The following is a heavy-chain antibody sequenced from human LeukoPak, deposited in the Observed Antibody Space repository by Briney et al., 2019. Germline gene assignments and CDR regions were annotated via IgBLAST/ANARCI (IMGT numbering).Heavy chain of an antibody. Sequence: PSETLSLTCAVYGGSFSGYYWSWIRQPPGKGLEWIGEINHSGSTNYNPSLKSRVTISVDTSKNQFSLKLSSVTAADTAVYYCARFSDCSGGSCYSDYWGQGTLVTVSS. CDR3: ARFSDCSGGSCYSDY. V-gene: IGHV4-34*01. J-gene: IGHJ4*02. CDR2: INHSGST. D-gene: IGHD2-15*01. CDR1: GGSFSGYY.